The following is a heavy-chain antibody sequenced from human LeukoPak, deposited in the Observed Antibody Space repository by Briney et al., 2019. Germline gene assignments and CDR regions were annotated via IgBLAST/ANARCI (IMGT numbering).Heavy chain of an antibody. CDR2: IYYSGST. CDR3: ASRVGSGSYYKLAGDFDY. CDR1: GGSISSSSYY. V-gene: IGHV4-39*01. J-gene: IGHJ4*02. D-gene: IGHD3-10*01. Sequence: SETLSLTCTVSGGSISSSSYYWGWIRQPPGKGLEWIGSIYYSGSTYYNPSLKSRVTISVDTSKNQFSLKLSSVTAADTAVYYCASRVGSGSYYKLAGDFDYWGQGTPVTVSS.